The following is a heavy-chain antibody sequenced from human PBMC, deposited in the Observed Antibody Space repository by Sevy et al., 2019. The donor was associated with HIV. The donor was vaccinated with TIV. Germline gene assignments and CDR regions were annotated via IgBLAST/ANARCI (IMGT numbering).Heavy chain of an antibody. CDR2: IRNKADSYTT. D-gene: IGHD6-13*01. Sequence: GGSLRLSCAASGFTFSDHYMEWVHQAPGKGLEWVGRIRNKADSYTTEYAAFVKGRFTISRDDSKNSLYLLMNSLKTEDTAVYYCATHAGIAAAGRVFDYWGQGTLVTVSS. V-gene: IGHV3-72*01. J-gene: IGHJ4*02. CDR1: GFTFSDHY. CDR3: ATHAGIAAAGRVFDY.